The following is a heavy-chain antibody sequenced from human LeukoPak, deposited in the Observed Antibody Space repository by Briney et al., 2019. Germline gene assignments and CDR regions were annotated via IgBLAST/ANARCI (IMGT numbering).Heavy chain of an antibody. CDR3: TRDREVGATGYYFDY. Sequence: SETLSLTCTVSGGSISSGSYYWSWIRQPAGKGLEWIGRIYTSGSTTYNSSLKSRVTISLDTSKNHFSLRLSSVTAVDTAVYYCTRDREVGATGYYFDYWGQGTLVTVSS. V-gene: IGHV4-61*02. D-gene: IGHD1-26*01. CDR2: IYTSGST. J-gene: IGHJ4*02. CDR1: GGSISSGSYY.